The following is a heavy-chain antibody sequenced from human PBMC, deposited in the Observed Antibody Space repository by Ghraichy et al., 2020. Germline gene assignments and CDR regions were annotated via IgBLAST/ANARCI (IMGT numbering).Heavy chain of an antibody. Sequence: GGSLRLSCAASGFTVSSNYMSWVRQAPGKGLEWVSVIYSGGSTYYADSVKGRFTISRDNSKNTLYLQMNSLRAEDTAVYYCASREVLGYCTGGVCPPIWGQGTMVTVSS. V-gene: IGHV3-53*01. CDR2: IYSGGST. D-gene: IGHD2-8*02. CDR3: ASREVLGYCTGGVCPPI. J-gene: IGHJ3*02. CDR1: GFTVSSNY.